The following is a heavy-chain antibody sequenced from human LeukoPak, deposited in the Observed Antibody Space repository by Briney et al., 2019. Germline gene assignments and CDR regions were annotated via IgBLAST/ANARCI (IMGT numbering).Heavy chain of an antibody. Sequence: GRSLRLSCAASGFTFSSYGMHGVRQAPGKGLEWVAVIWYDGSNKYYADSVKGRFTISRDNSKNTLYLQMNSLRAEDTAVYYCARDMSDSSGWLLFDYWGQGTLVTVSS. V-gene: IGHV3-33*01. D-gene: IGHD6-19*01. CDR3: ARDMSDSSGWLLFDY. CDR1: GFTFSSYG. J-gene: IGHJ4*02. CDR2: IWYDGSNK.